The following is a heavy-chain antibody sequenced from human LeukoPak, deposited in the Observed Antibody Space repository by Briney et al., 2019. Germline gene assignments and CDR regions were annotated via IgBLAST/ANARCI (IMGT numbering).Heavy chain of an antibody. J-gene: IGHJ6*02. CDR3: ARGGPSGCFDWLLRYYYYGMDV. Sequence: GGSLRLSCAASGFTFSDYYMSWIRQAPGKGLEWVSYISSSGSTIYYADSVKGRFTISRDNAKNSLYLQMNSLRAEDTAVYYCARGGPSGCFDWLLRYYYYGMDVWGQGTTVTVSS. V-gene: IGHV3-11*01. D-gene: IGHD3-9*01. CDR1: GFTFSDYY. CDR2: ISSSGSTI.